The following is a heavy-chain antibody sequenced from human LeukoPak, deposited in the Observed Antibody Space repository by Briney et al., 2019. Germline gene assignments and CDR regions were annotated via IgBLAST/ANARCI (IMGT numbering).Heavy chain of an antibody. D-gene: IGHD2-21*02. J-gene: IGHJ6*02. CDR1: GFTFSSYG. CDR2: IWYDGSNK. Sequence: GGSLRLSCAASGFTFSSYGMHWVRQAPGKGLEWVAVIWYDGSNKYHADSVKGRFTISRDNSKNTLYLQMNSLRAEDTAVYYCARVGDPKYYYYGMDVWGQGTTVTVSS. CDR3: ARVGDPKYYYYGMDV. V-gene: IGHV3-33*01.